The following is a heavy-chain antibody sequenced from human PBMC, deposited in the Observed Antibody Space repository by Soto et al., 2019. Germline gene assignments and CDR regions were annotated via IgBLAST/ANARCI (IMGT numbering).Heavy chain of an antibody. CDR3: ASWAVRITSAFSTGPCDF. CDR2: ISYDGTNK. V-gene: IGHV3-30*03. CDR1: GFAFSDYG. D-gene: IGHD3-10*01. J-gene: IGHJ4*02. Sequence: QVQLVESGGGVVQPGRSLRLSCAASGFAFSDYGLHWVRQAPGKGLEWVAVISYDGTNKYYAGSVKGRFTISRDNTKNILYLQRGSLRSDDTSVYCCASWAVRITSAFSTGPCDFWGQGNGVTVSS.